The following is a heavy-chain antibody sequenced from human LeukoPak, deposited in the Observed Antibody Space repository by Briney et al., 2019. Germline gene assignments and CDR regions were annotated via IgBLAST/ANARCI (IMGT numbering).Heavy chain of an antibody. CDR2: IYSGGST. CDR1: EFSVGSNY. J-gene: IGHJ4*02. Sequence: GGSLRLSCAASEFSVGSNYMTWVRQAPGKGLEWVSLIYSGGSTYYADSVKGRFTISRDNAKNSLYLQMNSLRAEDTAVYYCARGHTAVTRHFDFWGQGTLVTVSS. CDR3: ARGHTAVTRHFDF. D-gene: IGHD4-17*01. V-gene: IGHV3-66*01.